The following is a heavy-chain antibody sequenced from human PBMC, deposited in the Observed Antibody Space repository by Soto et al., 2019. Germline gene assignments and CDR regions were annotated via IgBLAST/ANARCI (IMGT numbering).Heavy chain of an antibody. V-gene: IGHV3-66*01. CDR1: GFTVSSNY. J-gene: IGHJ6*02. CDR3: ARAAEDYYGMGGYYDYGMDV. Sequence: EVQLVESGGGLVQPGGSLRLSCAASGFTVSSNYMSWVRQAPGKGLEWVSVIYSGGSTYYADSVKGRFTISRDNSKNTLYLQMNSPRAEYTDVYYCARAAEDYYGMGGYYDYGMDVWGQGTTVTVSS. CDR2: IYSGGST. D-gene: IGHD3-9*01.